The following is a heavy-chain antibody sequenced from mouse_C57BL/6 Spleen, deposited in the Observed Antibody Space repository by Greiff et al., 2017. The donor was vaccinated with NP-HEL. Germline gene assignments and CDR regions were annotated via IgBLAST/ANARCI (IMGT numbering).Heavy chain of an antibody. D-gene: IGHD2-1*01. CDR1: GFTFSSYG. CDR3: ARHERSTMVTLYYFDY. J-gene: IGHJ2*01. Sequence: EVQGVESGGDLVKPGGSLKLSCAASGFTFSSYGMSWVRQTPDKRLEWVATISSGGSYTYYPDSVKGRFTISRDNAKNTLYLQMSSLKSEDTAMYYCARHERSTMVTLYYFDYWGQGTTLTVSS. CDR2: ISSGGSYT. V-gene: IGHV5-6*01.